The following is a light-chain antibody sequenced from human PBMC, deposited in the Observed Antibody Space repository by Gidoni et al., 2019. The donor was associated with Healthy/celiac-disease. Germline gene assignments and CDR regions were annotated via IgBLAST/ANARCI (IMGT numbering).Light chain of an antibody. CDR1: QSISSY. CDR3: QQSYSTPLT. Sequence: DIQMTQSPSSLSASVGDRVTITCRASQSISSYLNWYQQKPGKAPKLLIYAASSLQSGVPSRFSSSGSWTDFTLTISSLQPEDFATYYCQQSYSTPLTFXXXTKVEIK. V-gene: IGKV1-39*01. CDR2: AAS. J-gene: IGKJ1*01.